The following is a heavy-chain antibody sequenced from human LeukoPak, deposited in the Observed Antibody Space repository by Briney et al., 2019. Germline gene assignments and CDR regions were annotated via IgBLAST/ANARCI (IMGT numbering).Heavy chain of an antibody. V-gene: IGHV1-2*02. Sequence: GASVKVSCKASGYTFTGYYMHWVRQAPGQGLEWMGWINPNSGGTNYAQKFQGRVTMTRDTSISTAYMELSRLRSDDTAVYYCARDRWVVPARIDYWGQGTLVTVSS. D-gene: IGHD2-2*01. J-gene: IGHJ4*02. CDR2: INPNSGGT. CDR3: ARDRWVVPARIDY. CDR1: GYTFTGYY.